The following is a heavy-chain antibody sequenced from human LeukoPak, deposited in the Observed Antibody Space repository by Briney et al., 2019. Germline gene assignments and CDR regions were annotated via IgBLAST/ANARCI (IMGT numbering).Heavy chain of an antibody. D-gene: IGHD6-13*01. CDR3: ARDSTYSSSWYLGWFDP. CDR2: ISSSSYI. V-gene: IGHV3-21*01. J-gene: IGHJ5*02. CDR1: GFTFSSYS. Sequence: GGSLRLSCAASGFTFSSYSMNWVRQAPGKGLEWVSSISSSSYIYYADSVKGRFTISRDNAKNSLYLQMNSLRAEDTAVYYCARDSTYSSSWYLGWFDPWGQGTLVTVSS.